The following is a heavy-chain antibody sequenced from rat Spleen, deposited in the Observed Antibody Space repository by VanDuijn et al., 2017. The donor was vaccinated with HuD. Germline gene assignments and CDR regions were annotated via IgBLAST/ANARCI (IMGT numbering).Heavy chain of an antibody. CDR1: GFTFSNYY. CDR2: ISTGGGNT. Sequence: EVQLVESGGGLVQPGRSMKLSCAALGFTFSNYYMAWVRQAPTKGLEWVASISTGGGNTYYRDSVKGRFTISRDNAKSTLYLQMDSLRSEDTATYYCARQGLGAREWYFDFWGPGAMVTVSS. D-gene: IGHD5-1*01. CDR3: ARQGLGAREWYFDF. V-gene: IGHV5-25*01. J-gene: IGHJ1*01.